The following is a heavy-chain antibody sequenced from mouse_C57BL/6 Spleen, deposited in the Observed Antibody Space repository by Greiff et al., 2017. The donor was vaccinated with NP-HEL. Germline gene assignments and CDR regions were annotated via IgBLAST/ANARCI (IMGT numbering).Heavy chain of an antibody. CDR3: GRSGWDMDY. V-gene: IGHV1-55*01. D-gene: IGHD2-3*01. J-gene: IGHJ4*01. CDR2: IYPGSGST. Sequence: QVQLQQSGAELVKPGASVKMSCKASGYTFTSYWITWVKQRPGQGLGWIGDIYPGSGSTNYNEKFKNKATLTVDTSSSTAYMQLSSLTSEDSAVYYCGRSGWDMDYWGKGTTVTVSS. CDR1: GYTFTSYW.